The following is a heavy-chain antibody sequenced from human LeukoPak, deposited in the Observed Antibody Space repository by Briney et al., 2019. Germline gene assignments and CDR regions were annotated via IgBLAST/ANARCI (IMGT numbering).Heavy chain of an antibody. CDR1: GFTFRTSG. V-gene: IGHV3-48*01. J-gene: IGHJ3*02. Sequence: HPGGSLRLSCAASGFTFRTSGMNWVRQAPGKGPEWVSYISSSGTTISYAQSVKGRFTITRDNAQNSLTLHMNTLRADDTAVYYCARARSSYGYGDAFDIWGQGTMVTVSS. D-gene: IGHD5-18*01. CDR2: ISSSGTTI. CDR3: ARARSSYGYGDAFDI.